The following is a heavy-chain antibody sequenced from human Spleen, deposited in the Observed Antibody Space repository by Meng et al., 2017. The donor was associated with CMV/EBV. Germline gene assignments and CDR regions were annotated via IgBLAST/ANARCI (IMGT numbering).Heavy chain of an antibody. J-gene: IGHJ2*01. CDR2: INHSGST. CDR1: GGSFSGDY. V-gene: IGHV4-34*01. D-gene: IGHD4-23*01. Sequence: YGGSFSGDYWSWIRQPPGKGLEWIGEINHSGSTNYNPSLKSRVTISVDTSKNQFSLKLSSVTAADTAVYYCARIVAYGGNSHWYFDLWGRGTLVTVSS. CDR3: ARIVAYGGNSHWYFDL.